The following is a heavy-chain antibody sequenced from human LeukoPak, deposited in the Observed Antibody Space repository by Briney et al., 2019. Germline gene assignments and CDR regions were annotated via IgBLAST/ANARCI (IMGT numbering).Heavy chain of an antibody. Sequence: GGSLRLSCAASGFTFSTYSMNWVRQAPGKGLEWVSSITGRSSFIYYADSVKGRFTISRDNSKNTLYLQMNSLRAEDTAVYYCAKPLGIGDYWGQGTLITVSS. D-gene: IGHD7-27*01. CDR1: GFTFSTYS. CDR3: AKPLGIGDY. V-gene: IGHV3-21*04. CDR2: ITGRSSFI. J-gene: IGHJ4*02.